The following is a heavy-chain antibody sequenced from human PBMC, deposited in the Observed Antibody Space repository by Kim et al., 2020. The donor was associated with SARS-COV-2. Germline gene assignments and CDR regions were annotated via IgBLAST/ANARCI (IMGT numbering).Heavy chain of an antibody. CDR3: AIYYGLPV. D-gene: IGHD3-10*01. CDR2: ATVNT. V-gene: IGHV1-3*01. J-gene: IGHJ6*02. Sequence: ATVNTKYSQKFQGRVTITRDTSASTAYMDLSSLRSEDTAVYYCAIYYGLPVWGQGTTVTVSS.